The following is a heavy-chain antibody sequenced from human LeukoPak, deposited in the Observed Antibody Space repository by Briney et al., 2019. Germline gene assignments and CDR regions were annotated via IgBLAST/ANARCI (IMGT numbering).Heavy chain of an antibody. J-gene: IGHJ4*02. CDR2: INPNSGGT. Sequence: ASVKVSCKASGYTFTGYYMHWVRQAPGQGLEWMGRINPNSGGTNYAQKLQGRVTMTTDTSTSTAYMELRSLRSDDTAVYYCARVGSSWYGPHYWGQGTLVTVSS. V-gene: IGHV1-2*06. CDR1: GYTFTGYY. CDR3: ARVGSSWYGPHY. D-gene: IGHD6-13*01.